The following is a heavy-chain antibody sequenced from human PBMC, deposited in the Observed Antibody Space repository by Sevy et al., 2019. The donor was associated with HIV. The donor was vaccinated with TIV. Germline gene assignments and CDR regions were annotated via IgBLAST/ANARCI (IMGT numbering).Heavy chain of an antibody. CDR2: IYYSGST. CDR3: AINTAYYYDSSGYYYYYYGMDV. J-gene: IGHJ6*02. CDR1: GGSVSSGSYY. Sequence: SETLSLTCTVSGGSVSSGSYYWSWIRQPPGKGLEWIGYIYYSGSTNYNPSLKSRFTISVDTSKTQFSLKLSSVTAADTAVYYCAINTAYYYDSSGYYYYYYGMDVWGQGTTVTVSS. V-gene: IGHV4-61*01. D-gene: IGHD3-22*01.